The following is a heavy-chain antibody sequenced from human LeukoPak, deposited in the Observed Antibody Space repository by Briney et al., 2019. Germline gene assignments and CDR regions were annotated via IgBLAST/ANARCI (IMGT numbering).Heavy chain of an antibody. CDR3: ARDISGFSTGGWFDP. CDR2: IIPIFGTA. Sequence: SVKVSCKASGGTFSSYAISWVRQAPGQGLEWMGRIIPIFGTANYAQKFQGRVTIATDESTSTAYMELSSLRSEDTAVYYCARDISGFSTGGWFDPWGQGTLVTVSS. V-gene: IGHV1-69*05. J-gene: IGHJ5*02. D-gene: IGHD3-22*01. CDR1: GGTFSSYA.